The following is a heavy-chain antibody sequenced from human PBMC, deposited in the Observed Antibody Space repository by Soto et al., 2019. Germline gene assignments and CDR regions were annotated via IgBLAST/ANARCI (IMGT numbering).Heavy chain of an antibody. Sequence: QVQLVQSGAEVKKPASSVKVSCKASGGTFSRYAISWVRQAPGQGLELLGGITPLFGTPNYAQSFQGRLTITADESTSTVYMELRSLRSEDTAVYYCAQTLGLAVSGPGRFDLWGRGTLVTVTS. CDR2: ITPLFGTP. D-gene: IGHD6-19*01. CDR3: AQTLGLAVSGPGRFDL. J-gene: IGHJ2*01. V-gene: IGHV1-69*12. CDR1: GGTFSRYA.